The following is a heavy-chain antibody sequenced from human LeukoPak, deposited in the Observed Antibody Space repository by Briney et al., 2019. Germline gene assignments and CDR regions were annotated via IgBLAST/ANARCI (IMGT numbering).Heavy chain of an antibody. Sequence: GGSLRLSCAASGFTFSSYGMHWVRQAPGKGLEWVAVIWYDGSNKYYADSVKGRFTISRDNSKNTLYLQMNSLRAEDTAVYYCARDHYYDSSSYKDWGQGTLVTVSS. CDR1: GFTFSSYG. CDR3: ARDHYYDSSSYKD. J-gene: IGHJ4*02. D-gene: IGHD3-22*01. CDR2: IWYDGSNK. V-gene: IGHV3-33*01.